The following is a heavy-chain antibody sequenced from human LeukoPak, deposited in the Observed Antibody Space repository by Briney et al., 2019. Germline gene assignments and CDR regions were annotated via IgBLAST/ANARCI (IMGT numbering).Heavy chain of an antibody. CDR2: IYYSGST. J-gene: IGHJ4*02. CDR1: GGSISSYY. D-gene: IGHD3-16*01. V-gene: IGHV4-59*01. CDR3: ARDSGVIGGMFDY. Sequence: SETLSLTCTVSGGSISSYYWSWIRQPPGKGLEWIGYIYYSGSTNYNPSLKSPVTISVDTSKNQFSLKLSSVTAADTAVYYCARDSGVIGGMFDYWGQGTLVTVSS.